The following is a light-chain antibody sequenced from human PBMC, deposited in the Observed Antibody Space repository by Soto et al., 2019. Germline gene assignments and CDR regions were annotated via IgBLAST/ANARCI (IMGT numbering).Light chain of an antibody. CDR2: KNN. CDR3: AAWDDSLSGWV. J-gene: IGLJ3*02. Sequence: QSVLTQPPSASGTPGQRVTISCSGASSNIGSNYVYWYQQLPGTAPTLLIHKNNQRPSGVPDRFSGSESGTSASLAISGLRSGDEADYYCAAWDDSLSGWVFGGGTKVTVL. V-gene: IGLV1-47*01. CDR1: SSNIGSNY.